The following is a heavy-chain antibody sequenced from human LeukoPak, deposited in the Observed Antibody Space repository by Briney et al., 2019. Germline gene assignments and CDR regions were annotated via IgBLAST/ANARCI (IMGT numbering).Heavy chain of an antibody. CDR3: ARVRGRFGELLWSYYFDY. J-gene: IGHJ4*02. Sequence: SETLSLTCTVSGGSISSGGYHWSWIRQHPGKGLEWIGYIYYSGSTYYNPSLKSRVTISVDTSKNQFSLKLSSVTAADTAVYYCARVRGRFGELLWSYYFDYWGQGTLVTVSS. CDR2: IYYSGST. V-gene: IGHV4-31*03. CDR1: GGSISSGGYH. D-gene: IGHD3-10*01.